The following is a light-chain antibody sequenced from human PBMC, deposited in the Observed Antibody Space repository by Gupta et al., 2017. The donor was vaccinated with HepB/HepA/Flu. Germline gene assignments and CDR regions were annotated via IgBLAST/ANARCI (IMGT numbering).Light chain of an antibody. J-gene: IGKJ1*01. CDR3: QQSYSTPRT. V-gene: IGKV1-39*01. CDR2: AAS. CDR1: QSISSY. Sequence: DIQMTQSPSSLSASVGDRVTITCRASQSISSYLNWYQKKPGKAPKLLIYAASSLQSGVPSRFSGSGSGTDFTLTISSLQPEDFATYSCQQSYSTPRTFGQGTKVEIK.